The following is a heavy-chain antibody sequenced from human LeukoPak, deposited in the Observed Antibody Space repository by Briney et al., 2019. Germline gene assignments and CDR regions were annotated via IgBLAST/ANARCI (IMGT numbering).Heavy chain of an antibody. CDR3: VTSGIVVVIGSGVDY. CDR1: GFTFSSHA. J-gene: IGHJ4*02. D-gene: IGHD3-22*01. Sequence: GGSLRLSCAASGFTFSSHAMSWVRQAPGKGLEWVSAIRGSGGSTYYADSVKGRFTISRDNSKNTLYLQMNSLRAEDTAVYYCVTSGIVVVIGSGVDYWGQGTLGTVS. V-gene: IGHV3-23*01. CDR2: IRGSGGST.